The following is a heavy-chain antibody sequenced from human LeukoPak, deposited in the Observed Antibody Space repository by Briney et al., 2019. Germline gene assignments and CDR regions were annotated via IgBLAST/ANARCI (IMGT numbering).Heavy chain of an antibody. CDR3: TPYTTGNFGFDY. CDR2: IYYSGST. CDR1: GGSISSYY. Sequence: PSETLSLTCTVSGGSISSYYWSWIRQPPGKGLEWIGYIYYSGSTNYNPSLKSRVTISVDTSKNQFSLKLSSVASADTAVYYCTPYTTGNFGFDYWGQGTLVTVSS. J-gene: IGHJ4*02. V-gene: IGHV4-59*12. D-gene: IGHD6-19*01.